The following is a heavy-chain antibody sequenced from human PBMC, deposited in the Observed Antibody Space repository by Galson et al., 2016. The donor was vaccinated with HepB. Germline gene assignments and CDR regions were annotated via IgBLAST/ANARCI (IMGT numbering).Heavy chain of an antibody. V-gene: IGHV4-59*01. D-gene: IGHD1-1*01. Sequence: SNPSLKSRLTISVDASKNLFSLKLSSVTAADTAVYYCAKVGAYNFDSWGQGILVTVSS. CDR3: AKVGAYNFDS. J-gene: IGHJ4*02.